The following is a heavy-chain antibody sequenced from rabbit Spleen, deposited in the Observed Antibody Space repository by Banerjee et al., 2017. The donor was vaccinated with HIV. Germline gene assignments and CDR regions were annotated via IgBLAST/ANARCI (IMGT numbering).Heavy chain of an antibody. J-gene: IGHJ4*01. CDR3: ARDAYDMAVRVYFDL. CDR1: GFSFSGGYD. Sequence: QSLEESGGGLVKPEGSLTLTCKASGFSFSGGYDMCWVRQAPGKGLEWVACIDGGSSGNSDYASWAKGRFTISKTSSTTVTLQMASLTAADTATYFCARDAYDMAVRVYFDLWGPGTLVTVS. V-gene: IGHV1S40*01. CDR2: IDGGSSGNS. D-gene: IGHD6-1*01.